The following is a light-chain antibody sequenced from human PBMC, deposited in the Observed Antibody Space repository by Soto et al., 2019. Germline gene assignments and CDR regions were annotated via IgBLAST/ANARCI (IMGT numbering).Light chain of an antibody. J-gene: IGLJ1*01. V-gene: IGLV2-14*03. CDR2: DVS. CDR1: SSDVGGYKY. CDR3: SSYTTPTRGNV. Sequence: QSALTQPASVSGSPGQSITISCTGTSSDVGGYKYVSWYEQHPGKAPKLILYDVSNRPSGVSNRFSGSKSGNTASLTISGLQAEDGAIYFCSSYTTPTRGNVFGSGTKVTVL.